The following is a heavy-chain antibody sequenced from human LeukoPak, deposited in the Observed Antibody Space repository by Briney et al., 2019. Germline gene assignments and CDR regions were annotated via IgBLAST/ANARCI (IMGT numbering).Heavy chain of an antibody. J-gene: IGHJ4*02. CDR3: AKDGTYYYGSGNFDY. D-gene: IGHD3-10*01. CDR2: INGSGGST. V-gene: IGHV3-23*01. Sequence: GGSLRLSCAASRFTLSIYAMSWVRQAPGEGLEWVSAINGSGGSTYYADSVKGRFTLSRDNTKNTLYLQMNSLRAEDTAVYYCAKDGTYYYGSGNFDYGGQGTLVTVSS. CDR1: RFTLSIYA.